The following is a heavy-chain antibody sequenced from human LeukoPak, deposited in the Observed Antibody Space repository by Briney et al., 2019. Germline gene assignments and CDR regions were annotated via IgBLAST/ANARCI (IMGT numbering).Heavy chain of an antibody. D-gene: IGHD6-13*01. Sequence: ASVKVSCKASGYTFTSYAMHWVRQAPGQRLEWMGWINAGNGNTKYSQKFQGRVTITRDTPASTAYMELSSLRSEDTAVYYCARAPSIAAAGREGLFDYWGQGTLVTVSS. J-gene: IGHJ4*02. CDR3: ARAPSIAAAGREGLFDY. CDR1: GYTFTSYA. CDR2: INAGNGNT. V-gene: IGHV1-3*01.